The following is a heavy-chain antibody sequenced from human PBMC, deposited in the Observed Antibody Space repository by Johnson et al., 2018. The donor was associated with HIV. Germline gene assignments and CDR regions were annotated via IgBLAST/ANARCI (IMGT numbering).Heavy chain of an antibody. CDR2: IGTAGDT. Sequence: VQLVESGGGLVQPGGSLRLSCAASGFTFSSYDMHWVRQATGKGLEWVSAIGTAGDTYYPGSVKGRFTLSRENATNSLYLQMNSLRAGDTAVYYGARVTADSSGYYRDAFDIWGQGTMVTVSS. V-gene: IGHV3-13*01. J-gene: IGHJ3*02. CDR1: GFTFSSYD. CDR3: ARVTADSSGYYRDAFDI. D-gene: IGHD3-22*01.